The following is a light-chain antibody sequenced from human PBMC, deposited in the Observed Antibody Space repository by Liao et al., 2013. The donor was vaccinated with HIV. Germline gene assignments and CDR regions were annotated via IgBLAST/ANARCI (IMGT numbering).Light chain of an antibody. V-gene: IGLV3-1*01. Sequence: SYELTQAPSVSVSPGQTARITCSGDQLGDKYVSWYQQKPGRSPVLVIYQDTKRPPGIPERFSGSNSGNTATLTISGTQAMDEADYYCQTWDRTSYVFGTGTKVIVL. CDR2: QDT. CDR3: QTWDRTSYV. J-gene: IGLJ1*01. CDR1: QLGDKY.